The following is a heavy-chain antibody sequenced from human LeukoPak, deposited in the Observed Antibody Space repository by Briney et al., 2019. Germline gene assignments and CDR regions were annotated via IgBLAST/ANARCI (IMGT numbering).Heavy chain of an antibody. J-gene: IGHJ4*02. CDR1: GFTFTDFY. D-gene: IGHD3-10*01. V-gene: IGHV3-11*04. Sequence: PGGSLRLSCAASGFTFTDFYMSWIRQAPGRGLEWISYISSSGSTKYYADSVKGRFTISRDTTQNSLFLQMNSLRAEDTALYYCARERTPKHYYGSGTYDRYFDHWGQGTLVTVSS. CDR3: ARERTPKHYYGSGTYDRYFDH. CDR2: ISSSGSTK.